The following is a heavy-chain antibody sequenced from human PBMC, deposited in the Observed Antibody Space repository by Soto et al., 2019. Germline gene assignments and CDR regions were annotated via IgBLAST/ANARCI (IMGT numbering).Heavy chain of an antibody. CDR2: LYPGGGT. Sequence: DVQMVESGGDLVQPGGSLRLSCAASGFTVSDNYMTWVRQVPGKGLECVSLLYPGGGTYYADSVKGRFSISRDNSKNTLYLQMSSLRVEDTAVYYCATVGGVWGQGTLVTVSS. V-gene: IGHV3-66*01. CDR1: GFTVSDNY. D-gene: IGHD3-10*01. J-gene: IGHJ4*02. CDR3: ATVGGV.